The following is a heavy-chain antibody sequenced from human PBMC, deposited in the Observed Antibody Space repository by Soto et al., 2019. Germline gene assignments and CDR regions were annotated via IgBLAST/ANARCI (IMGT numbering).Heavy chain of an antibody. Sequence: KQSPTLSLTCTVSGGSISSYYWSWIRQPPGKGLEWIGYIYYSGSTNYNPSLKSRVTISVETSKYQFSLKLSSVTAADTAEYYCARSPAAPPYYYYYMDVWGKGTTVTVSS. J-gene: IGHJ6*03. V-gene: IGHV4-59*01. CDR2: IYYSGST. D-gene: IGHD6-13*01. CDR3: ARSPAAPPYYYYYMDV. CDR1: GGSISSYY.